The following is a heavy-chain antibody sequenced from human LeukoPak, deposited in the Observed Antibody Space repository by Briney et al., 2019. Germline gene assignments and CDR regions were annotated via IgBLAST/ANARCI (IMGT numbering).Heavy chain of an antibody. D-gene: IGHD3-22*01. Sequence: PGGSLRLSCAASGFTVSSNYMSWVRQAPGKGLEWISYISRSGSTINYADSVKGRFTISRDNAKNSLYLQMNSPRAEDTAVYYCARSYDDSYWGQGTLVTVSS. CDR3: ARSYDDSY. CDR2: ISRSGSTI. J-gene: IGHJ4*02. V-gene: IGHV3-11*04. CDR1: GFTVSSNY.